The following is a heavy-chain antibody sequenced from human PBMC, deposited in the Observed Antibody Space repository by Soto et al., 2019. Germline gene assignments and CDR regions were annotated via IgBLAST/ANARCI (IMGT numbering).Heavy chain of an antibody. Sequence: QVQLVQSGAEVKKPGASVKVSCKASGYTFTSYGVSWVRQAPGQGLEWMGWISGYNGNTNYAQKLQGRVTMTTDTSTSTADMELRSLRPDDTAVYYCARAGKYYYGSGSPYYYGMDVWGQGITVTVSS. V-gene: IGHV1-18*04. CDR1: GYTFTSYG. CDR3: ARAGKYYYGSGSPYYYGMDV. D-gene: IGHD3-10*01. CDR2: ISGYNGNT. J-gene: IGHJ6*02.